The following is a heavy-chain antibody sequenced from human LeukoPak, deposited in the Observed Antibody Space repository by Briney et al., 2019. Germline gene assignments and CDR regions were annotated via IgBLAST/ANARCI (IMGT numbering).Heavy chain of an antibody. CDR2: ISSSSSYI. J-gene: IGHJ4*02. V-gene: IGHV3-21*01. CDR3: ARDTSRGGYNFVDY. Sequence: VKPGGSLRLSCAASGFTFSSYSMNWVRQAPGKGLEWVSSISSSSSYIYYADSVKGRFTTSRDNAKNSLYLQMNSLRAEDTAVYYCARDTSRGGYNFVDYWGQGTLVTVSS. CDR1: GFTFSSYS. D-gene: IGHD5-24*01.